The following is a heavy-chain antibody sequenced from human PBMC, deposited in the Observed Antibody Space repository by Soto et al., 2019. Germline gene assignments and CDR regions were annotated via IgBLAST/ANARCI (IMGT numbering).Heavy chain of an antibody. D-gene: IGHD3-3*01. CDR2: ISGSGGST. J-gene: IGHJ6*02. V-gene: IGHV3-23*01. CDR1: GFTFSSYA. Sequence: PGGSLRLSCAASGFTFSSYAMSWVRQAPGKGLEWVSAISGSGGSTYYADSVKGRFTISRDNSKNTLYLQMNSLRAEDTAVYYCAKDDFWSGYSYYYYGMDVWGQGTTVTVS. CDR3: AKDDFWSGYSYYYYGMDV.